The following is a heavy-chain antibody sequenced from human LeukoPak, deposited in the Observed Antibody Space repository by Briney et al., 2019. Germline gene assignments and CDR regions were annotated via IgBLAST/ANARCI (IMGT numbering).Heavy chain of an antibody. Sequence: GGPLRLSCAASGFTFSSDWMHWVRQAPGQGRVWVSRFNPAGRSTNYADSVNGRFTLPRDNAMNTLYLHLNSLRAEDTAVYYCARGVRGSYGTDLWGQGTLVTVSS. CDR2: FNPAGRST. D-gene: IGHD1-26*01. CDR3: ARGVRGSYGTDL. J-gene: IGHJ5*02. CDR1: GFTFSSDW. V-gene: IGHV3-74*01.